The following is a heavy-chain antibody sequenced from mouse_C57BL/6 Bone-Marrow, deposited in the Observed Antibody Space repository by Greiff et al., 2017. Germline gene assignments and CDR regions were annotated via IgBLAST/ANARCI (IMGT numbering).Heavy chain of an antibody. J-gene: IGHJ1*03. CDR2: IYPGDGDT. Sequence: QVQLQQSGPELVKPGASVKISCKASGYAFSSSWMNWVKQRPGKGLEWFGRIYPGDGDTNYNGKFKGKATLTADKSSSTAYMQLRSLTSEDSAFYFCARRLRRRTRCFDVWGTGTTVTVSA. CDR3: ARRLRRRTRCFDV. CDR1: GYAFSSSW. D-gene: IGHD2-4*01. V-gene: IGHV1-82*01.